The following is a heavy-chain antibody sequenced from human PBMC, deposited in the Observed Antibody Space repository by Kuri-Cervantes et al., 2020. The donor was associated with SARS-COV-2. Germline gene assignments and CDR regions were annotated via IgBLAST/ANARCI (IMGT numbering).Heavy chain of an antibody. J-gene: IGHJ4*02. D-gene: IGHD6-19*01. CDR1: GFTFGDYA. CDR3: ATGLSSGWYYANSGHYFDY. Sequence: GGSLRLSCTASGFTFGDYAMSWVRQAPGKGLEWVGFIRSKAYGGTTEYAASVKGRFTISRDNSKNTLYLQMNSLRAEDTAVYYCATGLSSGWYYANSGHYFDYWGQGTLVTVSS. V-gene: IGHV3-49*04. CDR2: IRSKAYGGTT.